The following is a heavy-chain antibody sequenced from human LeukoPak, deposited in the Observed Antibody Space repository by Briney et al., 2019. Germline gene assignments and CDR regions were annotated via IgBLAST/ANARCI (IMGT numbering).Heavy chain of an antibody. J-gene: IGHJ5*02. CDR1: GFTFSSYA. CDR2: ISGSGGST. D-gene: IGHD2-8*01. V-gene: IGHV3-23*01. CDR3: AKVLMVYAMGDWFDP. Sequence: GGSLRLSCAASGFTFSSYAMSWVRQAPGKGLEWVSAISGSGGSTYYADSVKGRFTISSDNSKNTLYLQMNSLRAEDTAVYYCAKVLMVYAMGDWFDPWGQGTLVTVSS.